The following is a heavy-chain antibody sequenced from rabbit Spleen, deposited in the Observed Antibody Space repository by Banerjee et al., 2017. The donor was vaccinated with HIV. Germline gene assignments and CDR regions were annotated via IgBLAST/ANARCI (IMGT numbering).Heavy chain of an antibody. Sequence: QEQLEESGGGLVQPGASLTLTCTASGFSFSSDYWICWVRQAPGKGLEWIGCIYTSSGKTHYASWAKGRFTISRTSSTTVTLQMTSLTAADTATYFSARDSGTYNNYATYYGMDLWGQGTLVTVS. CDR1: GFSFSSDYW. J-gene: IGHJ6*01. V-gene: IGHV1S45*01. D-gene: IGHD6-1*01. CDR2: IYTSSGKT. CDR3: ARDSGTYNNYATYYGMDL.